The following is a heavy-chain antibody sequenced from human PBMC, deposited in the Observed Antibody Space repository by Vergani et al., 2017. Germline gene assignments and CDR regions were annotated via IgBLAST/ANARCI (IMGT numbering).Heavy chain of an antibody. V-gene: IGHV3-30*02. CDR1: GFTFSSYG. CDR3: AKGEGYCSGGSCYSFDY. J-gene: IGHJ4*02. CDR2: IRYDGSNK. Sequence: QVQLVESGGGVVQPGGSLRLSCAASGFTFSSYGMHWVRQAPGKGLEWVAFIRYDGSNKYYADSVKGRFNISRDNSKNTLYLQMNSLRAEDTAVYYCAKGEGYCSGGSCYSFDYWGQGTLVTVSS. D-gene: IGHD2-15*01.